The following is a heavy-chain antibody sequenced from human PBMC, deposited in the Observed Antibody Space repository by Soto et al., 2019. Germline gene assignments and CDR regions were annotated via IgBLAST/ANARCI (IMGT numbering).Heavy chain of an antibody. CDR1: GYTFTSYY. CDR2: INPSGGST. J-gene: IGHJ5*02. D-gene: IGHD5-12*01. Sequence: ASVKVSCKASGYTFTSYYMHWVRQAPGQGLEWMGIINPSGGSTSYAQKFQGRVTMTRDTSTSTVYMELSSLRSEDTAVYYCARDPQDPFRIEYSGYPSGFDPWGQGTLVTVSS. CDR3: ARDPQDPFRIEYSGYPSGFDP. V-gene: IGHV1-46*03.